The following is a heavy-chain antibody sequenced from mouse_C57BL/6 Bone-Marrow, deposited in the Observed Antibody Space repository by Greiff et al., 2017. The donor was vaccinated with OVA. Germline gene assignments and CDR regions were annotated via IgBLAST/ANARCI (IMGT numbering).Heavy chain of an antibody. D-gene: IGHD1-1*01. CDR2: IDPSDSET. Sequence: QVQLQQPGAELVRPGSSVKLSCKASGYTFTSYWMHWVKQRPIQGLEWIGNIDPSDSETHYNQKFKDKATLTVDKSSSTAYMQLSSLTSEDSAVYYCARSRFITTVVEYFDCWGQGTTLTVSS. CDR3: ARSRFITTVVEYFDC. J-gene: IGHJ2*01. V-gene: IGHV1-52*01. CDR1: GYTFTSYW.